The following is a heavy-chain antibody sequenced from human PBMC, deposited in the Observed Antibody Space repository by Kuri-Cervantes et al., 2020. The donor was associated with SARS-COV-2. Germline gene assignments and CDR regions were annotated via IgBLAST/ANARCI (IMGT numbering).Heavy chain of an antibody. Sequence: ASVKVSCKASGYTFTGYYMHWVRQATGQGLERMGMVKTNSGNTLYAQIFQGRVTMTRDTSTSTVYMELSSLTSEDTAIYYCYCAPKEGFDSWGQGTLVTVSS. CDR2: VKTNSGNT. V-gene: IGHV1-8*02. J-gene: IGHJ4*02. D-gene: IGHD2-21*01. CDR3: YCAPKEGFDS. CDR1: GYTFTGYY.